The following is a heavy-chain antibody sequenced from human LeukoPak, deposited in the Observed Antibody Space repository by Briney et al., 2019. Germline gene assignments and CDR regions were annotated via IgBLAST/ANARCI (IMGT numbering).Heavy chain of an antibody. V-gene: IGHV3-30*02. CDR2: IRYDGSNK. D-gene: IGHD1-26*01. Sequence: PGGSLRLSCAACGFTFTNCGMHWVREAPGEGLEGVAFIRYDGSNKYYTDSVKGRFTISRDNSKNTLYLQMSSLRTEDTAVYYCAKDNDSGSYYPYFDFWGQGTLVTVSS. J-gene: IGHJ4*02. CDR1: GFTFTNCG. CDR3: AKDNDSGSYYPYFDF.